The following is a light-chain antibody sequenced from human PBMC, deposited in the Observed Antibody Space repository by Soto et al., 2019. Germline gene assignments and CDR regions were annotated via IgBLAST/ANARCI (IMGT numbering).Light chain of an antibody. CDR3: LQDYSYPYT. CDR1: QGIRND. V-gene: IGKV1-6*01. CDR2: AAS. Sequence: AIQMTQSPSSLSTSVGDRVTITCRASQGIRNDLGWYQQKPGKAPKLLIYAASKLQSGVPSRFIGSGSGAEFTLTITSLQPEDFATYFCLQDYSYPYTFGQGIELEIK. J-gene: IGKJ2*01.